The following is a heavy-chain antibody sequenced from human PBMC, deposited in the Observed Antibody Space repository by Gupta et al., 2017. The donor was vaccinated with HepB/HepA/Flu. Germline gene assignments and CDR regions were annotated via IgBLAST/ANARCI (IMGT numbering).Heavy chain of an antibody. Sequence: QVQLQESGPGLVKPSETLSLTCTVSGGSINTDYWNWIRQPPGKGLEWIGYIYFTGSTNYNPSLKSRVTISIDTSKNQFSLNLSSVSAAETAVYYCAREGRYGSGSSCYPGFDYWGQGTLVTVTS. D-gene: IGHD2-2*01. CDR3: AREGRYGSGSSCYPGFDY. J-gene: IGHJ4*02. CDR2: IYFTGST. V-gene: IGHV4-59*01. CDR1: GGSINTDY.